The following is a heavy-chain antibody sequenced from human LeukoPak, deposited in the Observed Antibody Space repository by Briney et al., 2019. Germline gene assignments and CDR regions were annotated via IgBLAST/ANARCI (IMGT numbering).Heavy chain of an antibody. Sequence: SETLSLTCAVSGGSISSSNWWSWVRQPPGKGLEWIGEIYHSGSTNYNPSLKSRVTISVDTSKNQFSLKLSSVTAADTAVYYCASAYHSVRDGYSFWGQGTLVTVSS. CDR3: ASAYHSVRDGYSF. D-gene: IGHD5-24*01. CDR2: IYHSGST. V-gene: IGHV4-4*02. CDR1: GGSISSSNW. J-gene: IGHJ4*02.